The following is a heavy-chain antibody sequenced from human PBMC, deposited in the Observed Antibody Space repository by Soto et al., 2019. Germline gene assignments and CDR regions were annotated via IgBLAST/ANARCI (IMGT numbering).Heavy chain of an antibody. CDR1: GYTFTSYW. D-gene: IGHD3-22*01. CDR2: IDPSDSYT. Sequence: PGESLKISCKGSGYTFTSYWISWVRQMPGRGLEWMAKIDPSDSYTTYSPSFQGHVTLSADKSISTAYLQWSSLKASDTAMYYCARVNYYDSSDYWGQGTMVTVSS. J-gene: IGHJ4*03. V-gene: IGHV5-10-1*01. CDR3: ARVNYYDSSDY.